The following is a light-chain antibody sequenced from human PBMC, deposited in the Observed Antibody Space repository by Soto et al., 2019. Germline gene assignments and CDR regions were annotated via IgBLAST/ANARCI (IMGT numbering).Light chain of an antibody. Sequence: EIVMTQSPLSLPVTPGEPASISCRSSQSLLQSNGYNYLDWYLQKPGQSPQLLIYLGSNRASGVPDRFSGSGSGTEFTLKISRVEAEDVGVYYCMQALQPLTFGPGTKVDIK. CDR2: LGS. CDR1: QSLLQSNGYNY. J-gene: IGKJ3*01. V-gene: IGKV2-28*01. CDR3: MQALQPLT.